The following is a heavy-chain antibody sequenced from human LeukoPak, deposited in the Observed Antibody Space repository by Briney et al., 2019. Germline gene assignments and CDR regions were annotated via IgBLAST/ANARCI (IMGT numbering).Heavy chain of an antibody. CDR3: ARDLDDFWSGYFH. CDR1: GGSISSSSYY. D-gene: IGHD3-3*01. CDR2: IYYSGST. J-gene: IGHJ4*02. V-gene: IGHV4-39*07. Sequence: PSETLSLTCTVSGGSISSSSYYWGWIRQPPGKGLEWIGSIYYSGSTYYNPSLKSRVTISVDTSKNQFSLKLSSVTAADTAVYYCARDLDDFWSGYFHWGQGTLVTVSS.